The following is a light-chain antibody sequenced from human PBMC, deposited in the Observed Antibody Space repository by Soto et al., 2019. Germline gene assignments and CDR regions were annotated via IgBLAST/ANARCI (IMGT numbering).Light chain of an antibody. V-gene: IGKV3-15*01. Sequence: EIVMTQSPATLSVSPVERATLPCRTSQSVSSNLAWYQQKPGQAPRPLIYGASTRATGIPARFSGSGSGTEFTLTISSLQSEDFAVYYCQQYNNWPPITFGQGTRLEIK. CDR2: GAS. CDR1: QSVSSN. CDR3: QQYNNWPPIT. J-gene: IGKJ5*01.